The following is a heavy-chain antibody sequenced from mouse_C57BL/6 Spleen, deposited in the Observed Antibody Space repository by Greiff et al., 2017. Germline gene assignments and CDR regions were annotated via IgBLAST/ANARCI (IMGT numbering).Heavy chain of an antibody. CDR3: ARLYLLGFAY. Sequence: QVQLQQPGAELVMPGASVKLSCKASGYTFPSYWMHWVKQRPGQGLEWIGEIDPSDSSTNYNQKFTGKSTLTVAKSSSQAYMQLSCLTSDDSAVYYCARLYLLGFAYWGQGTLVTVSA. J-gene: IGHJ3*01. CDR1: GYTFPSYW. V-gene: IGHV1-69*01. CDR2: IDPSDSST. D-gene: IGHD2-1*01.